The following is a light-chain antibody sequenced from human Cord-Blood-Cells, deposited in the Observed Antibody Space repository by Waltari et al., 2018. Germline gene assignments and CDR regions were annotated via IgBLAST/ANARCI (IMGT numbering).Light chain of an antibody. CDR1: QSISSW. CDR3: QQYNSYWWT. J-gene: IGKJ1*01. V-gene: IGKV1-5*03. Sequence: STLSASVGDRVTITCRASQSISSWLAWYQQKPGKAPKLLIYKASSLESGVPSRFSGSGSGTEFTLTISSLQPDDFATYYCQQYNSYWWTFGQGTKVEIK. CDR2: KAS.